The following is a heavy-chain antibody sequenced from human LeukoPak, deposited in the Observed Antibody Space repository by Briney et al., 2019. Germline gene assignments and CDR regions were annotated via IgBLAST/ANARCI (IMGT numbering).Heavy chain of an antibody. J-gene: IGHJ3*02. CDR1: GGTFSSYA. CDR2: IIPILGIA. Sequence: RASVKVSCKASGGTFSSYAISWVRQAPGQGLEWMGRIIPILGIANYAQKFQGRVTITADKSTSTAYMELSSLRSEDTAVYYCARPLRDYGDYDYAFDIWGQGTMVTVSS. CDR3: ARPLRDYGDYDYAFDI. V-gene: IGHV1-69*04. D-gene: IGHD4-17*01.